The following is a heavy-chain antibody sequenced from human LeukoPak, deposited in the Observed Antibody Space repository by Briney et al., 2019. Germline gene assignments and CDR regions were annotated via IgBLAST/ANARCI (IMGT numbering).Heavy chain of an antibody. D-gene: IGHD3-22*01. CDR3: ARHDYYDSSGYS. V-gene: IGHV2-70*11. CDR1: GFSLSTSGMC. Sequence: SGPALVKPTQTLTLTCTFSGFSLSTSGMCVSWIRQPPGKALEWLARIDWDDDKYYSTSLKTRLTISKDTSKSQVVLTMTNMDPVDTATYYCARHDYYDSSGYSWGQGTLVTVSS. CDR2: IDWDDDK. J-gene: IGHJ5*02.